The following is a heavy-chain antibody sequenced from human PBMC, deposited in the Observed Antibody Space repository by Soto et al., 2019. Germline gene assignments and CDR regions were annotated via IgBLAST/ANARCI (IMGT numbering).Heavy chain of an antibody. CDR3: AHRPCEYTYGTFDY. Sequence: SGPTLVNPTQTLTLTCTFSGFSLSTSGVGVGWIRQPPGKALEWLGIIYWDDDKRYSPSLKSRVTITKDTFKNQLVLTMTNMDPVDTATYYCAHRPCEYTYGTFDYWGQGTLVTVSS. D-gene: IGHD5-18*01. CDR1: GFSLSTSGVG. V-gene: IGHV2-5*02. J-gene: IGHJ4*02. CDR2: IYWDDDK.